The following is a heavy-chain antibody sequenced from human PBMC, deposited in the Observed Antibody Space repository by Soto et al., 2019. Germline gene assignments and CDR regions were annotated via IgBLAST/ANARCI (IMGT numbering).Heavy chain of an antibody. D-gene: IGHD2-21*02. CDR2: TFGGGNT. J-gene: IGHJ4*02. V-gene: IGHV3-53*01. CDR3: ARRSTAATLAY. CDR1: GFTVTRNY. Sequence: EVQLVESGGGLIQPGGSLRLSCAVTGFTVTRNYIYWVRQAPGKGLEWVSVTFGGGNTYYADSVKGRFTISRDNSENTLYLQMDSLRADDTAVYYWARRSTAATLAYWGQGTLVTVSS.